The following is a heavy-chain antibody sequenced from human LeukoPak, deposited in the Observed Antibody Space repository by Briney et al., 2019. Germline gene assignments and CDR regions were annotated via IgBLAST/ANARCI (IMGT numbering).Heavy chain of an antibody. J-gene: IGHJ3*02. Sequence: GASVKVSCKASGYTFTSYYMHWVRQAPGQGLEWMGIINPSGGSTSYAQKFQGRVTMTRDTSTSTVYMELSSLRSEDTAVYYCARGYYYDSSSYYIHDAFDIWGQGTMVTVSS. D-gene: IGHD3-22*01. CDR1: GYTFTSYY. V-gene: IGHV1-46*01. CDR2: INPSGGST. CDR3: ARGYYYDSSSYYIHDAFDI.